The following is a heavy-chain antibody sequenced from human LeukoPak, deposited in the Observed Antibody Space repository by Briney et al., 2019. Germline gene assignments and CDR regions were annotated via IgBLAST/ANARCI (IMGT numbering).Heavy chain of an antibody. CDR3: AAGLEYSSSWYSHYYYYGMDV. CDR1: GGTFSSYA. J-gene: IGHJ6*02. D-gene: IGHD6-13*01. CDR2: IIPIFGTA. Sequence: ASVKVSCKASGGTFSSYAISWVRQAPGQGLEWMGGIIPIFGTANYAQKFQGRVTITADESTSTAYMELSSLRSEDTAVYYCAAGLEYSSSWYSHYYYYGMDVWGQGTTVTVSS. V-gene: IGHV1-69*13.